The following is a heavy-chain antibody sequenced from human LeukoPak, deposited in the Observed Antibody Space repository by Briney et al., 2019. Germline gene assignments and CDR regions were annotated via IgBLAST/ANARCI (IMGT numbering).Heavy chain of an antibody. CDR3: AKDRGYTTGRDFDY. Sequence: PGGSLRLSCAAPGFTFSSYAMSWVRQAPGKGLEWVSVVSANGISTLYADSVKGRFTISRDNPMNTLYLQMSSLRAEDTAVYYCAKDRGYTTGRDFDYWGQGTLVTVSS. D-gene: IGHD3-10*01. CDR1: GFTFSSYA. V-gene: IGHV3-23*01. CDR2: VSANGIST. J-gene: IGHJ4*02.